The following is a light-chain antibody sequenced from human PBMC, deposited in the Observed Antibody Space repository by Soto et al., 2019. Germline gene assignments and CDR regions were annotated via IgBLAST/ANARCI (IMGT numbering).Light chain of an antibody. V-gene: IGLV2-14*01. CDR2: DVS. CDR1: SSDIGGYNY. CDR3: RSYSSSSTDV. J-gene: IGLJ1*01. Sequence: QSALTQPASVSGSPGQSITISCTGTSSDIGGYNYVSWYQQHPGKAPQLMIYDVSNRPSGVSFRFSGSKSGNTASLTISGLQAVDEADYYCRSYSSSSTDVFGTGTKVTVL.